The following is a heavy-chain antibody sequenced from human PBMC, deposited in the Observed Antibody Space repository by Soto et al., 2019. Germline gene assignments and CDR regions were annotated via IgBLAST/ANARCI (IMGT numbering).Heavy chain of an antibody. CDR3: ASFPQTAIVGAAYFDY. D-gene: IGHD1-26*01. CDR1: GGTFSSYI. CDR2: IIPILGIA. V-gene: IGHV1-69*02. J-gene: IGHJ4*02. Sequence: QVQLVQSGAEVKKPGSSVKVSCKASGGTFSSYIISWVRQAPGQGLEWMGRIIPILGIANYAQKFQGRVTITADKSTSTAYMDLRSLGSEDTAVYYCASFPQTAIVGAAYFDYWGQGTLVTVSS.